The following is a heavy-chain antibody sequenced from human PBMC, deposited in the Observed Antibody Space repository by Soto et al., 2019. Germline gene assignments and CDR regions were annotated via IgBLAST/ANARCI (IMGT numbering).Heavy chain of an antibody. CDR3: GRIPYSSASFDY. V-gene: IGHV4-59*02. J-gene: IGHJ4*02. D-gene: IGHD6-19*01. Sequence: SETLSLTCSVSGFSVSSTYWGWVRQPPGKGLEWIGYVYNSGSTIYSPSLKSRITISMDPSKNQFSLRLRSVTAADTAVYYCGRIPYSSASFDYWVQGNLVTVSS. CDR2: VYNSGST. CDR1: GFSVSSTY.